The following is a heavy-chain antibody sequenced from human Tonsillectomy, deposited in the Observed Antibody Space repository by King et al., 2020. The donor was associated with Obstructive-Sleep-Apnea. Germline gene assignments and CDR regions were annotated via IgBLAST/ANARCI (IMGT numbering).Heavy chain of an antibody. CDR1: GFTFSTYA. D-gene: IGHD5-24*01. CDR3: ARDDMATMGEYFQH. V-gene: IGHV3-30*04. Sequence: VQLVESGGGVVQPGRSLRLSCSASGFTFSTYAIHWVRQAPGKGLEWVAVISYDGSNKYYADSVKGRFTISRDNSKNTLSLQMNSLRVEDTAVYYCARDDMATMGEYFQHWGQGTLVTVSS. CDR2: ISYDGSNK. J-gene: IGHJ1*01.